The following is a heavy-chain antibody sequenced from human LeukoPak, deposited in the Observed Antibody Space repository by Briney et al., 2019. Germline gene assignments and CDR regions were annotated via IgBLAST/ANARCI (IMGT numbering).Heavy chain of an antibody. Sequence: GGSLRLSCAASGIPFSSFGMHWVRQAPGKGLEWVSFIRYDSTDKYYAESVKGRFTISRDNSKNTLYLRMNSLRAEDTAVYYCFGGGYEAYWGQGALVTVSS. J-gene: IGHJ4*02. D-gene: IGHD1-26*01. CDR3: FGGGYEAY. CDR2: IRYDSTDK. CDR1: GIPFSSFG. V-gene: IGHV3-30*02.